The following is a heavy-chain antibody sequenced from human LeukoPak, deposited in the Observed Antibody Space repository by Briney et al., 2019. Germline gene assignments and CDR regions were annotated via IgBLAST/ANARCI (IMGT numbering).Heavy chain of an antibody. CDR1: GGSISSSSYY. V-gene: IGHV4-39*07. CDR2: IYYSGST. D-gene: IGHD6-19*01. J-gene: IGHJ4*02. Sequence: SETLSLTCTVSGGSISSSSYYWGWIRQPPGKGLEWIGSIYYSGSTYYNPSLKSRVTISVDTSKNQFSLKLSSVTAADTAVYCCAREIAVAGTASFDYWGQGTLVTVSS. CDR3: AREIAVAGTASFDY.